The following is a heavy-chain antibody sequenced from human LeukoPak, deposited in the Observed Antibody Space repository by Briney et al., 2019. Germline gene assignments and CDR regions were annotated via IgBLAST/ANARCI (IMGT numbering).Heavy chain of an antibody. Sequence: GESLKISCKGSGYSFTSYWIGWVRQMPGKGLEWMGIIYPGDSDTRYSPSFQGQVTISADKSISTAYLQWSSLKASDTAMYYCARASYVSSGYYLVSFFDYWGQGTLVTVSS. J-gene: IGHJ4*02. CDR1: GYSFTSYW. V-gene: IGHV5-51*01. CDR2: IYPGDSDT. CDR3: ARASYVSSGYYLVSFFDY. D-gene: IGHD3-22*01.